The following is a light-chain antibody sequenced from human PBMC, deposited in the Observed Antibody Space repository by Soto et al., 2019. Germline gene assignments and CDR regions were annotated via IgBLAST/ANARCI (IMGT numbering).Light chain of an antibody. CDR1: QSVLYSPNNKNY. V-gene: IGKV4-1*01. CDR2: WAS. CDR3: QQYYSSPYS. J-gene: IGKJ2*03. Sequence: DIVMTQSPDSLAVSLGEGATINCKSSQSVLYSPNNKNYLAWYQQKPGQPPKLLIYWASTRESGVPDRFSGSGSGTDFTLTISSLQAEDVAVYYCQQYYSSPYSFGQGTKLEIK.